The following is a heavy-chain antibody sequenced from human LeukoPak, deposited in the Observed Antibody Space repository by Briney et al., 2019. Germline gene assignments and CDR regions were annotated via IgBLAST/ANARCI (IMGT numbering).Heavy chain of an antibody. Sequence: GGSLRLSCAASGFTFSSYAMHWVRQAPGKGLEWVAVISYDGSNKYYADSVKGRFTISRDNSKNTLYLQMNSLRAEATAVYYCARAPYYYDSSGSHYYGMDVWGQGTTVTVSS. CDR2: ISYDGSNK. D-gene: IGHD3-22*01. V-gene: IGHV3-30-3*01. CDR3: ARAPYYYDSSGSHYYGMDV. J-gene: IGHJ6*02. CDR1: GFTFSSYA.